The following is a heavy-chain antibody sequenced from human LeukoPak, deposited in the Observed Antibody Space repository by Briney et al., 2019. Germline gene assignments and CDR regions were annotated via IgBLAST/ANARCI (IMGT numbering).Heavy chain of an antibody. CDR1: GYTFTSYA. D-gene: IGHD3-3*01. Sequence: ASVKVSCKASGYTFTSYAMHWVRQAPGQRLEWMGWINAGNGNTKYSQKFQGRVTITRDTSASTAYMELSSLRSEDTAVYYCARVVYDFWSSYFGDPDYYYYGMDVWGQGTTVTVSS. V-gene: IGHV1-3*01. CDR3: ARVVYDFWSSYFGDPDYYYYGMDV. J-gene: IGHJ6*02. CDR2: INAGNGNT.